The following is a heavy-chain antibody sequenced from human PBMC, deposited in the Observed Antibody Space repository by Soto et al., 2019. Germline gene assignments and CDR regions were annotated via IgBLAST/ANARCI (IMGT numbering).Heavy chain of an antibody. CDR1: GFTFSSYD. D-gene: IGHD6-13*01. CDR3: ARVGRSSWYDY. Sequence: EVQLVESGGGLVQPGGSLRLSCAASGFTFSSYDMHWVRQATGKGLEWVSAIGTAGDTYYPGSVKGRFTISRENAKNSLYLQMNSLRAGDTAVYYCARVGRSSWYDYWGRGTLVTVSS. CDR2: IGTAGDT. V-gene: IGHV3-13*01. J-gene: IGHJ4*02.